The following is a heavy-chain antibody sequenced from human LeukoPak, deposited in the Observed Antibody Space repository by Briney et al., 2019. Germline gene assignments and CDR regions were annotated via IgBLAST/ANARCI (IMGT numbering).Heavy chain of an antibody. CDR3: ARAEGYDFWSGYFRFGSFDY. CDR2: IYTSGST. Sequence: SETLSLTCTVSGGSISSGSYYWSWIRQPAGKGLEWIGRIYTSGSTNYNPSLKSRVTISVDTSKNQFSLKLSSVTAVDTAVYYCARAEGYDFWSGYFRFGSFDYWGQGTLVTVSS. V-gene: IGHV4-61*02. CDR1: GGSISSGSYY. D-gene: IGHD3-3*01. J-gene: IGHJ4*02.